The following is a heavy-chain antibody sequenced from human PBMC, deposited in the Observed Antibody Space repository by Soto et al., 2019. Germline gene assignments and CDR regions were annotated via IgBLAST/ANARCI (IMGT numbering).Heavy chain of an antibody. J-gene: IGHJ4*02. CDR1: GFSLSTSGVG. Sequence: QITLKESGPTLVKPTQTLTLTCTFSGFSLSTSGVGVGWIRQPPGKALEWLALIYWDDDKRYSPSLKSRLTITKDTSKSPVVLTMTNMDPVDTATYYCAHWYYYDSSGYYRYYFDYWGQGTLVTVSS. D-gene: IGHD3-22*01. V-gene: IGHV2-5*02. CDR2: IYWDDDK. CDR3: AHWYYYDSSGYYRYYFDY.